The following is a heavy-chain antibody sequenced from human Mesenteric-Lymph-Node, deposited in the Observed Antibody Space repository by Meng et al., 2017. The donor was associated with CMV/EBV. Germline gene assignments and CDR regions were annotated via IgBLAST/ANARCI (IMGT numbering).Heavy chain of an antibody. V-gene: IGHV3-13*01. CDR3: AKEGGIVVVPAAPDY. CDR1: GFTFSNYD. J-gene: IGHJ4*02. CDR2: IGIAGDT. Sequence: GGSLRLSCAASGFTFSNYDMHWVRQATGKGLEWVSAIGIAGDTYYSGSVKGRFTISRDNSKNTLYLQMNSLRAEDTAVYYCAKEGGIVVVPAAPDYWGQGTLVTVSS. D-gene: IGHD2-2*01.